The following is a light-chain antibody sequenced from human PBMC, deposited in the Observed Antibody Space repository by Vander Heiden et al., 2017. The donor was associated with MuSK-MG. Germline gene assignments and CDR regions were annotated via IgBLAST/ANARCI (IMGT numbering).Light chain of an antibody. V-gene: IGKV2-30*01. CDR3: MQGTHWPRT. Sequence: DVVMPQSPPSLPVTLGQPASISSRSRQSLVFRDGNTDVSWFHQRPGQSPRRLIQKVSNRDSGVPDRFSGSGSATDFTLKISRVEAEDVGVYYCMQGTHWPRTFGQGTKVEIK. CDR2: KVS. J-gene: IGKJ1*01. CDR1: QSLVFRDGNTD.